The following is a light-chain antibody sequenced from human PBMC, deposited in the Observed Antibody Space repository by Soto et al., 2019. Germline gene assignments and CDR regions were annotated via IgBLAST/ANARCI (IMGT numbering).Light chain of an antibody. CDR2: RNN. CDR1: SSNIGSNT. V-gene: IGLV1-44*01. Sequence: QSVLTQPPSASGTPGQRGTISCSGSSSNIGSNTVNWYQQLPGTAPKLHKYRNNQRPSGVPDRFSGYKSGTSASLAISGLQYEDEAGYCGAAWDDCLNGWVFGGGTKRTVL. J-gene: IGLJ3*02. CDR3: AAWDDCLNGWV.